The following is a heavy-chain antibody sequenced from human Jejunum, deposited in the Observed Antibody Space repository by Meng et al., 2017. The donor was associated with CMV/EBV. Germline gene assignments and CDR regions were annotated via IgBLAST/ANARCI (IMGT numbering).Heavy chain of an antibody. CDR3: AKDGGSYLDYYFDY. CDR1: EYTFTDYD. J-gene: IGHJ4*02. Sequence: EYTFTDYDMQWVRQAPGQGLEWMGWINPNTGDTNYAQKFQGRVTMTRDMSINTVYMELTRLRSDDTAVYYCAKDGGSYLDYYFDYWGQGTLVTVSS. V-gene: IGHV1-2*02. D-gene: IGHD1-26*01. CDR2: INPNTGDT.